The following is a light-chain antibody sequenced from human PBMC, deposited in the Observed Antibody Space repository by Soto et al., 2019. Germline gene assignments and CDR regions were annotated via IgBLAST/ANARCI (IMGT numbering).Light chain of an antibody. J-gene: IGLJ1*01. Sequence: QSVLTQPPSVYGAPGQRVTISCTGSSSNFGAGYEVHWYKQLPGAAPTLVIFNNLNRPSGVPERFSGSKSGTSASLVISGLQAEDEADYYCQSFDSSLRVYVFGSGTKVTVL. CDR3: QSFDSSLRVYV. V-gene: IGLV1-40*01. CDR1: SSNFGAGYE. CDR2: NNL.